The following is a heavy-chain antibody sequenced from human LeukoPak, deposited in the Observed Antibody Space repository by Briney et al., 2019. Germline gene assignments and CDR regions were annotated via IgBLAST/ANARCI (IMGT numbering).Heavy chain of an antibody. CDR1: GGSISSGGYY. CDR3: ARHSWGSGSYAYYYGMDV. V-gene: IGHV4-31*03. Sequence: PSETLSLTCTVSGGSISSGGYYWSWIRQHPGTGLEWIGYIYYSGSTYYNPSLKSRVTISVDTSKNQFSLKLSSVTAADTAVYYCARHSWGSGSYAYYYGMDVWGQGTTVTVSS. CDR2: IYYSGST. D-gene: IGHD3-10*01. J-gene: IGHJ6*02.